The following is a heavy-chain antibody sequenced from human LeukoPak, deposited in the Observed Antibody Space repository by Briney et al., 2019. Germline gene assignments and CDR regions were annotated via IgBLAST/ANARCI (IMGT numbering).Heavy chain of an antibody. CDR3: ARVCGGYEPIDY. V-gene: IGHV4-4*02. D-gene: IGHD5-12*01. CDR2: IYHSGST. J-gene: IGHJ4*02. CDR1: GGSISSSNW. Sequence: PSETLSLTCAVSGGSISSSNWRSWVRQPPGKGLEWIGEIYHSGSTNYNPSLKSRVTISVDKSKNQFSLKLSSVTAADTAVYYCARVCGGYEPIDYWGQGTLVTVSS.